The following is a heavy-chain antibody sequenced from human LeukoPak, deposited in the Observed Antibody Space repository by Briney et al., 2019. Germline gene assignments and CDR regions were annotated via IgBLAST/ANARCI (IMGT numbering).Heavy chain of an antibody. V-gene: IGHV3-7*01. CDR1: GFDLSKNW. Sequence: PGGSLRLSCAASGFDLSKNWMSWVRQAPGKGLEWVAXIKPDGSETSYVDSVEGRFTISRDNAKNSLFLQMNSLRAEDTALYYCATFSSGFYPKEPFDIWGRGTMVSVSS. D-gene: IGHD3-22*01. CDR2: IKPDGSET. CDR3: ATFSSGFYPKEPFDI. J-gene: IGHJ3*02.